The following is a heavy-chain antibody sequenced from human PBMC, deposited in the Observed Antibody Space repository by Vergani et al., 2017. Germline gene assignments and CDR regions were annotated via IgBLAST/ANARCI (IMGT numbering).Heavy chain of an antibody. CDR1: GYTFIDYY. CDR2: INPDSGGT. V-gene: IGHV1-2*02. J-gene: IGHJ1*01. CDR3: ARVNFGGRWNGQ. D-gene: IGHD4-23*01. Sequence: QVQLVQSGAEVKKPGASVKVSCKASGYTFIDYYIHWVRQAPGQGLEWMGWINPDSGGTNYAQNFQGRVTMTRDTSISTTYMELSRLKSDDTAVYYCARVNFGGRWNGQWGPGTLVTVS.